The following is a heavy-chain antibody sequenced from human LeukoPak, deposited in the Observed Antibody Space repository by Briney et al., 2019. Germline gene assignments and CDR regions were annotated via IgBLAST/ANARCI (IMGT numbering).Heavy chain of an antibody. V-gene: IGHV3-73*01. CDR3: SRDSGTCCWFDP. J-gene: IGHJ5*02. CDR1: GFTFSGSA. CDR2: INKKDNLYAT. D-gene: IGHD2-15*01. Sequence: PGGSLRLSCAASGFTFSGSAVHWVRQSSGKGLEWVGHINKKDNLYATAYAYSVKGRITISRDDSKDKALLHMVRLKTTDTALYYCSRDSGTCCWFDPWGQGTLVTVSS.